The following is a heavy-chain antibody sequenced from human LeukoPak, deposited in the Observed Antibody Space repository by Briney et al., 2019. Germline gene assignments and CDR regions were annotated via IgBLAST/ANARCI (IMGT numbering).Heavy chain of an antibody. V-gene: IGHV4-59*01. CDR1: GASISNYY. CDR2: IYYSGST. Sequence: PSETLSLTCTVSGASISNYYWSWIRQPPGKGLEWIGYIYYSGSTDYNPSLKSRVTMSLDTSKSQFSLKLSSVTAADTAVYYCARATRYSGSYTDYWGQGTLVTVSS. CDR3: ARATRYSGSYTDY. J-gene: IGHJ4*02. D-gene: IGHD1-26*01.